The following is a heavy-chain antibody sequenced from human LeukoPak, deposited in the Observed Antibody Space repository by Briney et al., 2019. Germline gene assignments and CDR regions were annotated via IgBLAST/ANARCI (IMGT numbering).Heavy chain of an antibody. D-gene: IGHD3-3*01. J-gene: IGHJ3*02. CDR2: FDPEDGET. CDR1: GYTLTELS. V-gene: IGHV1-24*01. CDR3: ATRFWSGLLFDI. Sequence: ASVKVSCKVSGYTLTELSMHWVRQAPGKGLGWMGGFDPEDGETIYAQKFQGRVTMTEDTSTDTAYMELSSLRSEDTAVYYCATRFWSGLLFDIWGQGTMVTVSS.